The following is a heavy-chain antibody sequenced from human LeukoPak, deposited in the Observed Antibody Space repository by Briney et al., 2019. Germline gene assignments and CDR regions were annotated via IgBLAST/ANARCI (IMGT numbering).Heavy chain of an antibody. CDR2: ISYDGSNK. CDR3: AKYGSYNYYDRSPDY. V-gene: IGHV3-30*18. CDR1: GFTFSSYG. D-gene: IGHD3-22*01. Sequence: PGGSLRLSCAAPGFTFSSYGMHWVRQAPGKGLEWVAVISYDGSNKYYADSVKGRFTISRDNSKNTLYLQMNSLRAEDTAVYFCAKYGSYNYYDRSPDYWGQGTLVTVSS. J-gene: IGHJ4*02.